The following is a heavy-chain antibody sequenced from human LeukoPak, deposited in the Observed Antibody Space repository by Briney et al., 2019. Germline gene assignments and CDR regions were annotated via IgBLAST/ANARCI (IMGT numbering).Heavy chain of an antibody. D-gene: IGHD6-19*01. J-gene: IGHJ4*02. Sequence: PSETLSLTCAVYGGSFSGYYWSWIRQPPGKGLEWIGEINHSGSTNYNPSLKSRVTISVDTSKNQFSLKLGSVTAADTAVYYCASRRQWLVRFDYWGQGTLVTVSS. CDR1: GGSFSGYY. V-gene: IGHV4-34*01. CDR2: INHSGST. CDR3: ASRRQWLVRFDY.